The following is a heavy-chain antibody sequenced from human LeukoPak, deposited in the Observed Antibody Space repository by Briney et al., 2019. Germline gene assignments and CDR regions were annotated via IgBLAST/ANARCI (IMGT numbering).Heavy chain of an antibody. J-gene: IGHJ4*02. CDR3: ATEYYDFLTAKYWGGYDY. Sequence: GRSLRLSCAASGFNFNTYDMHWVRQAPGKGLEWVAVISYDARIKYYADSVKGRFTISRDNSENTLYLQMNSLGAEDTALYYCATEYYDFLTAKYWGGYDYWGQGTLVIVSS. CDR1: GFNFNTYD. CDR2: ISYDARIK. D-gene: IGHD3-9*01. V-gene: IGHV3-30-3*01.